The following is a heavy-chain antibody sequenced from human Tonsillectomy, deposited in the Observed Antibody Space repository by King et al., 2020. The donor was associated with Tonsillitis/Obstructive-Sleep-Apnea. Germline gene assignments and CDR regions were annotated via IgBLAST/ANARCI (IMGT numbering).Heavy chain of an antibody. J-gene: IGHJ6*02. D-gene: IGHD3-22*01. CDR1: GYSFISYW. CDR2: IDPSDSYA. V-gene: IGHV5-10-1*03. Sequence: DVQLVESGAEVKKPGESLRISCKGSGYSFISYWITWVRQVPGKGLEWMGRIDPSDSYANYSPSFQGHVTISTDKSISTAYLQWISLKASDTAMYYCARVGECDYDRSGLNGLDVWGQGTTVTVSS. CDR3: ARVGECDYDRSGLNGLDV.